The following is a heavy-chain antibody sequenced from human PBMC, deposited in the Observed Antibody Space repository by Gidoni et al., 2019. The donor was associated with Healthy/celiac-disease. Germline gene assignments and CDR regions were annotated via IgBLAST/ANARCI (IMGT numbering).Heavy chain of an antibody. J-gene: IGHJ5*02. D-gene: IGHD3-3*01. V-gene: IGHV1-2*04. CDR3: ARGGRITIFGVATGLDP. Sequence: PGASVKVSCKASGYTFTGYYMHWVRQAPGQGLEWMGWINPNSGGTNYAQKFQGWVTMTRDTSISTAYMELSRLRSDDTAVYYCARGGRITIFGVATGLDPWGQGTLVTVSS. CDR1: GYTFTGYY. CDR2: INPNSGGT.